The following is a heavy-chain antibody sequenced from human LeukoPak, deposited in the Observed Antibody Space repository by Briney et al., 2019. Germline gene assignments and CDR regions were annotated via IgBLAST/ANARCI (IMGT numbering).Heavy chain of an antibody. D-gene: IGHD4/OR15-4a*01. V-gene: IGHV3-53*01. CDR2: IYSDNT. CDR1: GFTVSSNS. Sequence: GGSLRLSCTVFGFTVSSNSMSWVRQAPGKGLEWVSFIYSDNTHYSDSVKGRFTISRDNSKNTLYLQMNSLRAEDTAVYYCARRAGAYSHPYDYWGQGTLVTVSS. J-gene: IGHJ4*02. CDR3: ARRAGAYSHPYDY.